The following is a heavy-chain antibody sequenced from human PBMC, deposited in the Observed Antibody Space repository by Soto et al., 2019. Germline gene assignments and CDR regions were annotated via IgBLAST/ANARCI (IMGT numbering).Heavy chain of an antibody. CDR2: IYHSGST. V-gene: IGHV4-30-2*01. J-gene: IGHJ4*02. D-gene: IGHD4-17*01. CDR1: GVSISSGGYS. CDR3: ASHPGYGDYVGTFDY. Sequence: SETLSLTCAVSGVSISSGGYSWIWIRQPPGKGLEWIGYIYHSGSTYYNPSLKSRVTISVDTSKNQFSLKPSSVTAADTAVYYCASHPGYGDYVGTFDYWGQETLVPVSS.